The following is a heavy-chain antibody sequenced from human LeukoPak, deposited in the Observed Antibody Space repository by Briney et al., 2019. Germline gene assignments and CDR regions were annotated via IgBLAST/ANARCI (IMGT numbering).Heavy chain of an antibody. CDR2: MSGDATST. CDR1: GFTFSSFA. CDR3: AKLSDY. V-gene: IGHV3-23*01. Sequence: GGSLRLSCAASGFTFSSFAMNWVRQAPGKGLEWVSTMSGDATSTYYADSVKGRFTISRDNSKNTLHLQMNSLRAEDTAVYYCAKLSDYWGQGTLVTVSS. D-gene: IGHD4/OR15-4a*01. J-gene: IGHJ4*02.